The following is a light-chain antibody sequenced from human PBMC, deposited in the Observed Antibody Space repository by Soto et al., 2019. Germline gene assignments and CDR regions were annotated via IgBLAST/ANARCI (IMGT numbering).Light chain of an antibody. CDR3: QQFGSSIPHT. CDR2: GAS. CDR1: QVIGSRY. V-gene: IGKV3-20*01. Sequence: EIVMTQSPGTLSLSPGERATISCRASQVIGSRYLAWYHQKSGQAPRLLIYGASSRATGIPDRFSGSGSATDFTLTISRLEPEDFGVYYCQQFGSSIPHTFGQGTTLEIK. J-gene: IGKJ2*01.